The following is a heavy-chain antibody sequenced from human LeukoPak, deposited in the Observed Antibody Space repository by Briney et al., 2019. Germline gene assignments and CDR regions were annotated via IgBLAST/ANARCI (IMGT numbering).Heavy chain of an antibody. CDR3: ARGAELELRVLPYYFDY. Sequence: TLSLTCTVSGGSISSGDYFWSWIRQPPGEGLEWIGYIYYSGSAHYNPSLKSRVTLLVDTSKNQFSLKLSSVTAADTAVYYCARGAELELRVLPYYFDYWGQGTLVTVSS. D-gene: IGHD1-7*01. V-gene: IGHV4-30-4*08. CDR1: GGSISSGDYF. J-gene: IGHJ4*02. CDR2: IYYSGSA.